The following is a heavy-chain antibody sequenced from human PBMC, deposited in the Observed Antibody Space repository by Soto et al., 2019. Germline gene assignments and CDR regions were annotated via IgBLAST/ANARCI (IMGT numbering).Heavy chain of an antibody. CDR3: AKDSISYNGIYDAFDV. D-gene: IGHD3-3*02. Sequence: SLRLSFEASGFTFSNYAMAWVRQTPGEGPEWVSTIGGGDDIFYAESVQGRFIISRDDSRSTMYLQMDNLRVEDTAIYFCAKDSISYNGIYDAFDVWGQGTVVTVSS. V-gene: IGHV3-23*01. CDR2: IGGGDDI. CDR1: GFTFSNYA. J-gene: IGHJ3*01.